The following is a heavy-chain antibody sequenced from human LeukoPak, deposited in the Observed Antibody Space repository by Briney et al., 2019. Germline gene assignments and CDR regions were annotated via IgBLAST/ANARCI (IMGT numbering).Heavy chain of an antibody. D-gene: IGHD3-3*01. J-gene: IGHJ4*02. V-gene: IGHV3-23*01. CDR1: GFTFSSYA. CDR2: ISGSGGST. Sequence: GGSPRLSCAASGFTFSSYAMSWVRQAPGKGLEWVSAISGSGGSTYYADSVKGRFTISRDNSKNTLYLQMNSLRAEDTAVYYCAKEPLEGDFWSGYLYITPMGFDYWGQGTLVAVSS. CDR3: AKEPLEGDFWSGYLYITPMGFDY.